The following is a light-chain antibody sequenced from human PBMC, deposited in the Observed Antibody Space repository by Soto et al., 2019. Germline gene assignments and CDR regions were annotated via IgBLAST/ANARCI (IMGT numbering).Light chain of an antibody. V-gene: IGKV3-15*01. CDR2: GAS. Sequence: EIVMTQSPASLSVSPGERATLSCRASQSVSSNLAWYQQKPGQAPRLLIYGASTRATGFPARFSGSGSGTEFTLTISSLQSEDFAVYYCQQDNDWPFTFGQGTKLDIK. J-gene: IGKJ2*01. CDR1: QSVSSN. CDR3: QQDNDWPFT.